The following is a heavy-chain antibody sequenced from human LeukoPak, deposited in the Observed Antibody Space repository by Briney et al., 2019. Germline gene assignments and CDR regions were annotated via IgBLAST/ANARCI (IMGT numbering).Heavy chain of an antibody. D-gene: IGHD2-2*01. CDR3: ARIYSYCSTTSCYVPDY. Sequence: SGPALVKPTQTLTLTCSFSGFSLSTSGMCVSWIRQPPGNALEWLARIDWDDDKYYSTSLKTRLTISKGTSKNQVVLTMTNMDPLDTVTSYCARIYSYCSTTSCYVPDYWGQGTLVTVSS. CDR1: GFSLSTSGMC. V-gene: IGHV2-70*11. J-gene: IGHJ4*02. CDR2: IDWDDDK.